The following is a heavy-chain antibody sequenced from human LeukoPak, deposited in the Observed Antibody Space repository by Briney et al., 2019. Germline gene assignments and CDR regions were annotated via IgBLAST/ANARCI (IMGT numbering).Heavy chain of an antibody. J-gene: IGHJ6*02. D-gene: IGHD3-16*01. V-gene: IGHV3-7*03. CDR2: INHNGNVN. CDR1: GFTFSSYW. CDR3: ARGGGLDV. Sequence: GGSLRLSCAASGFTFSSYWMNWARQAPGKGLEWVASINHNGNVNYYVDSVKGRFTISRDNAKNSLYLQMSNLSAEDTAVYFCARGGGLDVWGQGATVTVSS.